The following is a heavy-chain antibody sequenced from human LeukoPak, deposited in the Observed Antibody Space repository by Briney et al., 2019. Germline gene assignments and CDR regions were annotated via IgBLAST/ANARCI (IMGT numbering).Heavy chain of an antibody. D-gene: IGHD1-26*01. CDR1: GYTFTGYY. Sequence: ASVKVSCKASGYTFTGYYMHWVRQAPGQGLEGMGWINPNTGGTNYAQKFQGRVTMTRDTSISTAYMELSRLRSDDTAVYYCATFAGEHQAPFDYWGQGTLVTVSS. V-gene: IGHV1-2*02. J-gene: IGHJ4*02. CDR2: INPNTGGT. CDR3: ATFAGEHQAPFDY.